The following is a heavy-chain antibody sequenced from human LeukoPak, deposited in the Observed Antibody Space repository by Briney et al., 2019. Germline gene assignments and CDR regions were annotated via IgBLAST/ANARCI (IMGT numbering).Heavy chain of an antibody. Sequence: ASVKVSCKASGYTSTSYGISWVRQAPGQGLEWMGWISAYNGNTNYAQKLQGRVTMTTDTSTSTAYMELRSLRSDDTAVYYCARKVAAAGTLAWFDPWGQGTLVTVSS. CDR2: ISAYNGNT. CDR1: GYTSTSYG. D-gene: IGHD6-13*01. J-gene: IGHJ5*02. CDR3: ARKVAAAGTLAWFDP. V-gene: IGHV1-18*01.